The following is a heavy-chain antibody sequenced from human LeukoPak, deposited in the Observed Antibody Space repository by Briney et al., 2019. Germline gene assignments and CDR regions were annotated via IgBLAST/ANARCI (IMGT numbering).Heavy chain of an antibody. J-gene: IGHJ4*02. D-gene: IGHD2-15*01. CDR2: ISSSGSTI. CDR3: ARDSPRRGLAAIDY. V-gene: IGHV3-48*03. CDR1: GFTFSSDD. Sequence: GGSLRLSCVASGFTFSSDDMNWVRQAPGKGLEWVSYISSSGSTIYYADSVKGRFTISRDNAKNSLYLQMNSLRAEDTAVYYCARDSPRRGLAAIDYWGQGPLVIVSS.